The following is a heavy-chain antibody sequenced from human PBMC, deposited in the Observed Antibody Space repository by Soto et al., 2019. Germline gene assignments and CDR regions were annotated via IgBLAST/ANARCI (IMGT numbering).Heavy chain of an antibody. CDR1: GFTFIDYY. Sequence: GGSLRLSCVGSGFTFIDYYMSWGRQAPGKGLEWLSYSSNSGTYTKYAGSVKGRFSISRDNAKNSLHLQINSLRGEDTAVYYCARSGDNYNVLDYWGQGTPVTVSS. D-gene: IGHD3-10*02. V-gene: IGHV3-11*06. CDR3: ARSGDNYNVLDY. CDR2: SSNSGTYT. J-gene: IGHJ4*02.